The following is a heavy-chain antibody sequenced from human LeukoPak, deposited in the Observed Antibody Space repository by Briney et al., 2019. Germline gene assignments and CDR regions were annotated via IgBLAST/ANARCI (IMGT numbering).Heavy chain of an antibody. Sequence: GGSLRLSCAASGFTFSSYAMSWVRQAPGKRLEWVSAISGSGGSTYYADSVKGRFTISRDNSKNTLYLQMNSLRAEDTAVYYCAKDSLRYFDWLFPLKFDYWGQGTLVTVSS. V-gene: IGHV3-23*01. CDR1: GFTFSSYA. J-gene: IGHJ4*02. CDR2: ISGSGGST. CDR3: AKDSLRYFDWLFPLKFDY. D-gene: IGHD3-9*01.